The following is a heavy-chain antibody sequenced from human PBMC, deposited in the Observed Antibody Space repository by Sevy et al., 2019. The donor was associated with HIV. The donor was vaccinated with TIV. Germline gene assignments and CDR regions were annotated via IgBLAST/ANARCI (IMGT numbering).Heavy chain of an antibody. Sequence: ASVKVSCKASGGTFSSYAISWVRQAPGQGLEWMGGIITIFGTANYAQKFQGRVTITADKSTSTAYMELSSLRSEDTAVYYCAREDASSNNWFDPWGQGTLVTVSS. CDR1: GGTFSSYA. CDR3: AREDASSNNWFDP. V-gene: IGHV1-69*06. CDR2: IITIFGTA. J-gene: IGHJ5*02.